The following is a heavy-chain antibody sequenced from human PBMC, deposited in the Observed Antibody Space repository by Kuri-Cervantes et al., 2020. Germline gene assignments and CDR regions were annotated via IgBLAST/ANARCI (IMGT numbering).Heavy chain of an antibody. CDR2: IFYTGSGSN. Sequence: GSLRLSCTVSGGSISSSHSYWGWIRQPPGKGLEWIGNIFYTGSGSNYYNPSLKNRVTISLDMSKNQCSLKLTSVTAADTAVYYCARVPPAGMDYWGQGTLVTVSS. V-gene: IGHV4-39*07. J-gene: IGHJ4*02. D-gene: IGHD2-2*01. CDR3: ARVPPAGMDY. CDR1: GGSISSSHSY.